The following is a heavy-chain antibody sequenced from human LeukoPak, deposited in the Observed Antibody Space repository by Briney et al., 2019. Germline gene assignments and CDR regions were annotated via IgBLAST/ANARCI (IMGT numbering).Heavy chain of an antibody. Sequence: PGGSLRLSCAASGFTVSSNYVSWVRQAPGKGLEWVSVIHSGGSTSYTDSVKGRFTISRDNSKNTLYLQLNSLRPEDTAVYYCARGILKRDAFDIWGQGTMVTVSS. CDR2: IHSGGST. J-gene: IGHJ3*02. CDR3: ARGILKRDAFDI. CDR1: GFTVSSNY. V-gene: IGHV3-66*02.